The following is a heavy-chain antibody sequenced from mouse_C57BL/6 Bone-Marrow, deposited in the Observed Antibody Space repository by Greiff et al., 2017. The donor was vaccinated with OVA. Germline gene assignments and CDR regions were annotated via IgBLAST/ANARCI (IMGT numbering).Heavy chain of an antibody. V-gene: IGHV5-6*02. CDR1: GFTFRIYC. Sequence: EVKLLESGGDLVKPFGSLTLSCASSGFTFRIYCMSLVRPTPYNFLYWVATISSGGSYTYYPDSVKGRFTISRDNAKNTLYLQMSSLKSEDTAMYYCARRRGMDYWGQGTSVTVSS. CDR2: ISSGGSYT. J-gene: IGHJ4*01. CDR3: ARRRGMDY.